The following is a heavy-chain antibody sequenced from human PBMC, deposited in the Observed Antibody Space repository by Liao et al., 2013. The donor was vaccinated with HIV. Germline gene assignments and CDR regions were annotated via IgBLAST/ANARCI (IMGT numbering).Heavy chain of an antibody. J-gene: IGHJ5*02. CDR1: GGSVSSDDSY. Sequence: QVQLQQSGPGLVKPSQTLSLTCTVSGGSVSSDDSYWGWIRLAPGKGLEWIGNIYYGGSTSYNASLRSRVSISMDTSKTQFSLTVISVTGADTAVYYCARDTNFWSGSGGVDLWGQGTLVTVSP. D-gene: IGHD3-3*01. CDR3: ARDTNFWSGSGGVDL. V-gene: IGHV4-61*08. CDR2: IYYGGST.